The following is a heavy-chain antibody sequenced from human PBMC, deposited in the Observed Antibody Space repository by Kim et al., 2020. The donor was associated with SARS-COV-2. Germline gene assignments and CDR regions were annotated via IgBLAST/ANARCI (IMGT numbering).Heavy chain of an antibody. CDR3: ARGVVPRGGSSSWYGADYYYYGMDV. D-gene: IGHD6-13*01. CDR2: ISSSGSTI. V-gene: IGHV3-11*04. Sequence: GGSLRLSCAASGFTFSDYYMSWIRQAPGKGLEWVSYISSSGSTIYYADSVKGRFTISRDNAKNSLYLQMNSLRAEDTAVYYCARGVVPRGGSSSWYGADYYYYGMDVWGQGTTVTVSS. J-gene: IGHJ6*02. CDR1: GFTFSDYY.